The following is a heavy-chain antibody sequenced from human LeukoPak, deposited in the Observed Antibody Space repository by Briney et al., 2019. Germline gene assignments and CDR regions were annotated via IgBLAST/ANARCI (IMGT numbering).Heavy chain of an antibody. D-gene: IGHD3-22*01. CDR3: AKDQLRITMIGYAFDI. J-gene: IGHJ3*02. CDR1: RFTFSSYG. V-gene: IGHV3-30*02. Sequence: GGSLRLSCAASRFTFSSYGMHWVRQAPGKGLEWVAFIRYDGSNEYYAGSVKGRFTISRDNSKNTVYLQMNSLRAEDTAVYYCAKDQLRITMIGYAFDIWGQGTMVTVSS. CDR2: IRYDGSNE.